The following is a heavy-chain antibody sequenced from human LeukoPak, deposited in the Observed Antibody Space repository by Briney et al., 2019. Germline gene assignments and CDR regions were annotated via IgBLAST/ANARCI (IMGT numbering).Heavy chain of an antibody. V-gene: IGHV3-33*01. Sequence: PGGSLRLSCAASGFTFSSYGMPWVRQAPGKGLEWVAVIWYDGSNKYYADSVKGRFTISRDNSKNTLYPQMNSLRAEDTAVYYCARVRTGIAAAGPFDYWGQGTLVTVSS. CDR3: ARVRTGIAAAGPFDY. CDR2: IWYDGSNK. CDR1: GFTFSSYG. D-gene: IGHD6-13*01. J-gene: IGHJ4*02.